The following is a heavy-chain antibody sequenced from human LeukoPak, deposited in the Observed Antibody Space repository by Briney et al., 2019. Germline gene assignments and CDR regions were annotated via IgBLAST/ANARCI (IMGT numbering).Heavy chain of an antibody. Sequence: GGSLRLSCAASGFTFSSYWMNWVRQAPGEGAGVVANIKQDGSEKFYVDSVKGRFTISRDNAKNSLYLQMNSLRAEDTAVYYCAREGVTDFDYWGQGTLVTVSS. V-gene: IGHV3-7*01. J-gene: IGHJ4*02. CDR2: IKQDGSEK. CDR3: AREGVTDFDY. D-gene: IGHD2-21*02. CDR1: GFTFSSYW.